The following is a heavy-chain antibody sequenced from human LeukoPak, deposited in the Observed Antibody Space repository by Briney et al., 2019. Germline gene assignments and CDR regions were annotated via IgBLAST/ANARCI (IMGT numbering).Heavy chain of an antibody. Sequence: PGGSLRLSCAASGFTFSSYGMHWVRQAPGKGLEWVAFIRYDGSNKYYADSVKGRFTISRDNSKNTLYLQMNSLRAEDTAVYSCANSGWSPNAWGQGTLVTVSS. J-gene: IGHJ5*02. CDR3: ANSGWSPNA. D-gene: IGHD6-19*01. CDR1: GFTFSSYG. V-gene: IGHV3-30*02. CDR2: IRYDGSNK.